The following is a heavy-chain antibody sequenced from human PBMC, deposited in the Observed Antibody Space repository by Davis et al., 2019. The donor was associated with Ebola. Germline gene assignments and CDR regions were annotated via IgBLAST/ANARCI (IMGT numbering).Heavy chain of an antibody. CDR2: INHSGST. J-gene: IGHJ6*02. CDR3: ARRDLLIQYGMDV. Sequence: MPSETLSLPSPFSCGSISSYYWSWIRPPPGKGLEWVGEINHSGSTNYNPSLKSRVTISVDTSKNQFSLKLSSVTAADTAVYYCARRDLLIQYGMDVWGQGTTVTVSS. D-gene: IGHD2-21*01. V-gene: IGHV4-34*01. CDR1: CGSISSYY.